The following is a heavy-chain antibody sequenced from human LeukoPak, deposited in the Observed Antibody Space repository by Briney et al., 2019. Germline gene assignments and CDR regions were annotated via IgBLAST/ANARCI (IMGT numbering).Heavy chain of an antibody. CDR3: ARTSHRYYYYYMDV. V-gene: IGHV1-69*05. CDR2: IIPIFGTA. Sequence: SVKVSRKASGGTFSSYAIGWVRQAPGQGLEWMGGIIPIFGTANYAQKFQGRVTITTDESTSTAYMELSSLRSEDTAVYYCARTSHRYYYYYMDVWGKGTTVTVSS. CDR1: GGTFSSYA. J-gene: IGHJ6*03.